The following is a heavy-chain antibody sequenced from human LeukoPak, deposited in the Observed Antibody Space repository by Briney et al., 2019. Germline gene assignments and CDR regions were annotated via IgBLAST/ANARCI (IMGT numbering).Heavy chain of an antibody. CDR2: IIPIFGTA. J-gene: IGHJ6*03. CDR3: PRGLVGPAAIAYYYYMDV. CDR1: GGTFSSYA. V-gene: IGHV1-69*05. D-gene: IGHD2-2*02. Sequence: SVKVSCKASGGTFSSYAINWVRQAPGQGLEWMGGIIPIFGTANYAQKFQGRVTITTDESTSTAYMELSSLRSEDTAVYYCPRGLVGPAAIAYYYYMDVWGKGTTVTVSS.